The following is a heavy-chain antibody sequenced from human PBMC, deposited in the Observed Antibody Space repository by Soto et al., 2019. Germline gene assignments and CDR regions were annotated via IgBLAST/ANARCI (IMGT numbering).Heavy chain of an antibody. CDR1: GGSISSGGYY. J-gene: IGHJ4*02. CDR2: IYYSGST. CDR3: ARDSWRGSSFDY. D-gene: IGHD3-3*01. V-gene: IGHV4-31*03. Sequence: SETLSLTCTVSGGSISSGGYYWSWIRQHPGKGLEWIGYIYYSGSTYYNPSLKSRVTISVDTSKNQFSLKLSSVTAADTAVYYCARDSWRGSSFDYWGQGTLVTVS.